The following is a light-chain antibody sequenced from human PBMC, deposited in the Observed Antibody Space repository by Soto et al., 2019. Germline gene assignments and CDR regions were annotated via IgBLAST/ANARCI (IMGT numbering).Light chain of an antibody. V-gene: IGKV1-5*03. CDR2: KAS. CDR1: QSITIW. CDR3: QKYNSYSWK. Sequence: DIQITQSPSTLSASVVDRVTITFLASQSITIWLAWYQQKAGKAPKLLIYKASSLESGVPSRFSGSGSGTEFTLTISSLQPDDFATYYCQKYNSYSWKFGQGTKVDIK. J-gene: IGKJ1*01.